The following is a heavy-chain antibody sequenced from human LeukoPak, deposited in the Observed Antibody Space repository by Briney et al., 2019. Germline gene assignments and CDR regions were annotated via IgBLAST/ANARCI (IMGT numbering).Heavy chain of an antibody. CDR3: ARSWMVGEGAFDI. D-gene: IGHD1-26*01. CDR1: GGPIAIDNYF. CDR2: IYHSGNT. V-gene: IGHV4-39*01. J-gene: IGHJ3*02. Sequence: SETLSLTCTVSGGPIAIDNYFWAWIRQAPGKGLEWIGIIYHSGNTYYSAYLKSRLTISIDTSKGQFSLRLRYVTAADTAVYYCARSWMVGEGAFDIWGQGTMVPVSS.